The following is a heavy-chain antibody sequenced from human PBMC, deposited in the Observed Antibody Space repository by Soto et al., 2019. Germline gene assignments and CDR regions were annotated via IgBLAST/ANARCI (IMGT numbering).Heavy chain of an antibody. CDR1: GFTFSSYW. CDR3: ARENYGDSILDY. Sequence: EVQLVESGGGLVQPGGSLRLSCAASGFTFSSYWMSWVRQAPGKGLEWVANIKQDGSEKYYVDSVKGRFTICGNNTENSLYLQMNSLRAEDTAVYYCARENYGDSILDYWGQGTLVTVSS. J-gene: IGHJ4*02. CDR2: IKQDGSEK. D-gene: IGHD4-17*01. V-gene: IGHV3-7*01.